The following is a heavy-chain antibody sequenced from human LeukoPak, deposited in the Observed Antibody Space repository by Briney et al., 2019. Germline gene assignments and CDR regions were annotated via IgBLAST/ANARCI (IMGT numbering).Heavy chain of an antibody. CDR2: IYYSGST. D-gene: IGHD5-24*01. V-gene: IGHV4-59*01. Sequence: SETLSLTCIVSGGSISGYYWSWIRQPPGKGLEWIGYIYYSGSTNYNPSLKSRVTISVDTSKNQFSLKLSSVTAADTAVYYCASLRWLQFPYFDYWGQGTLVTVSS. CDR3: ASLRWLQFPYFDY. J-gene: IGHJ4*02. CDR1: GGSISGYY.